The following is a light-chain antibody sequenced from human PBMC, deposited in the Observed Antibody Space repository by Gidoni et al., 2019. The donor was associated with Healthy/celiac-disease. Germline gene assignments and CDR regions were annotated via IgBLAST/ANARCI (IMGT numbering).Light chain of an antibody. CDR3: QQNGSSPLT. CDR2: GAS. J-gene: IGKJ1*01. V-gene: IGKV3-20*01. Sequence: IVLTQAPGTRSLSPGDRATHSCRASQCVSSSYLAWYQQKPGQAPRLLIYGASSRATGIPDRFSGSGSGTDFTLTISRLEPEDFAVYYCQQNGSSPLTFGQGTKVEIK. CDR1: QCVSSSY.